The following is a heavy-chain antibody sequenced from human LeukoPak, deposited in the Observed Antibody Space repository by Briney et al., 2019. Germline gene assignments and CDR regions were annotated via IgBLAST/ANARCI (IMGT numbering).Heavy chain of an antibody. CDR2: IYYSGST. J-gene: IGHJ5*02. CDR3: ASVGYDYVLGSYRLLS. Sequence: SETLSLTCTVSGGSISSSSYYWGWIRQPPGKGLEWIGSIYYSGSTYYNPSLKSRVTISVDTSKNQFSLKLSSATAADTAVYYCASVGYDYVLGSYRLLSWGQGTLVTVSS. CDR1: GGSISSSSYY. V-gene: IGHV4-39*01. D-gene: IGHD3-16*02.